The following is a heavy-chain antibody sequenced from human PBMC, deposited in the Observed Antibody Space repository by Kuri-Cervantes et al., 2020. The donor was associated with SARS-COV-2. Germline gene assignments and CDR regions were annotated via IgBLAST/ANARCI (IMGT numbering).Heavy chain of an antibody. D-gene: IGHD2-21*01. J-gene: IGHJ4*02. CDR1: GFNLSTTD. CDR3: AKDRAGVHDF. Sequence: GGSLRLSCVASGFNLSTTDMHWVRQAPGKGLEWVTFISYDGKNKKCMASGKGRFTISRDNSQNTLHLQMKSLRDEDTAIYYCAKDRAGVHDFWGQGTLVTVSS. CDR2: ISYDGKNK. V-gene: IGHV3-30*18.